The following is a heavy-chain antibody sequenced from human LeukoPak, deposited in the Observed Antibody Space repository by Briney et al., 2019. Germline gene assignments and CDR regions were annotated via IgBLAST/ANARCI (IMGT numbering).Heavy chain of an antibody. CDR3: AKDQDYYDSSGYSIIDY. CDR2: ISGSGGST. D-gene: IGHD3-22*01. V-gene: IGHV3-23*01. CDR1: GFTFSSYG. Sequence: PGGSLRLSCAASGFTFSSYGMSWVRQAPGKGLEWVSAISGSGGSTNYADSVKGRFTISRDNSKNTLYLQMNSLRAEDTAVYYCAKDQDYYDSSGYSIIDYWGQGTLVTVSS. J-gene: IGHJ4*02.